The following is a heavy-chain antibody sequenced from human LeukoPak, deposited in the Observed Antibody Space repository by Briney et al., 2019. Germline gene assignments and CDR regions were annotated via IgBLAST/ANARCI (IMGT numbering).Heavy chain of an antibody. D-gene: IGHD3/OR15-3a*01. CDR2: ISYDGSNK. CDR3: ARVDSIEYDY. Sequence: GGSLRLSCAASGFTFSSYGMHWVRQAPGKGLEWVAVISYDGSNKCYADSVKGQFTISRDNSKNTLYLQMNSLRAEDTAVYYCARVDSIEYDYWGQGTLVTVSS. V-gene: IGHV3-30*06. J-gene: IGHJ4*02. CDR1: GFTFSSYG.